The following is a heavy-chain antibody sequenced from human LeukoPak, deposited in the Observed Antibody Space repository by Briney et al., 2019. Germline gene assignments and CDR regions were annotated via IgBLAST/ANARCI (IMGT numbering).Heavy chain of an antibody. D-gene: IGHD3-10*01. V-gene: IGHV3-48*03. J-gene: IGHJ4*02. CDR1: GFTFSSYE. CDR2: ISSSGSTM. CDR3: ARVTYGSGTYGAFDY. Sequence: GGSLRLSCAASGFTFSSYEMNWVRQAPGKGLEWVSYISSSGSTMYYADSVKGRFTISRDNAKNSLYLQMNSLRAEDTAVYYCARVTYGSGTYGAFDYWGQGTLVTVSS.